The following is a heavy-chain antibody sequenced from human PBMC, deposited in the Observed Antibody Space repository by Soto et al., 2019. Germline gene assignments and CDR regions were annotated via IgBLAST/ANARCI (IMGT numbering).Heavy chain of an antibody. CDR3: ARDRIAAAGTGIDP. Sequence: GGSLRLSCAASGFTFSSYGMHWVRQAPGKGLEWVSVIWYDGSNKYYADSVKGRFTISRDKSKNTLYLQMNSLRAEATAVYYCARDRIAAAGTGIDPWGQGTLVTVSS. J-gene: IGHJ5*02. CDR2: IWYDGSNK. V-gene: IGHV3-33*01. CDR1: GFTFSSYG. D-gene: IGHD6-13*01.